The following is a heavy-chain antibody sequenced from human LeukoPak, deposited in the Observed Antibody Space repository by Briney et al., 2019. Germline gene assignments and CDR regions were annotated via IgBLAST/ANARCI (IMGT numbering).Heavy chain of an antibody. J-gene: IGHJ4*02. D-gene: IGHD3-22*01. CDR3: ARQGFITMIVVPKEDY. CDR1: GGSFSGYY. V-gene: IGHV4-34*01. Sequence: SETLSLTCAVYGGSFSGYYWSGIRQPPGKGLEWIGEINHSGSTNYNPSLKSRVTISVDTSKNQFSLKLSSVTAADTAVYYCARQGFITMIVVPKEDYWGQGTLVTVSS. CDR2: INHSGST.